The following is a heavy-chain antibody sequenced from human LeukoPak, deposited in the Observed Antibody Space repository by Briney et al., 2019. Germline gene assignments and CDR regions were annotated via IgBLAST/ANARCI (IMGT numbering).Heavy chain of an antibody. J-gene: IGHJ5*02. CDR1: GFTFSNHW. V-gene: IGHV3-74*01. D-gene: IGHD2-2*01. CDR3: ARRRYCSSTNCYGDWFDP. CDR2: INSDGNST. Sequence: GGSLRLSCAASGFTFSNHWMHWVRQAPGKGLVWVSRINSDGNSTSYADSVKGRFTISRDNAKNTLYLQMNSLRAEDTAEYYCARRRYCSSTNCYGDWFDPWGQGTLVTVSS.